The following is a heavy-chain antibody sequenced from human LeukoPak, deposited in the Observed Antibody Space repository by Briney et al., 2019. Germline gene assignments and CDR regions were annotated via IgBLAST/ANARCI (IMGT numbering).Heavy chain of an antibody. D-gene: IGHD6-13*01. CDR1: GYTFTSIW. CDR3: VRSPATVDS. Sequence: GESLPISCQSSGYTFTSIWIGWVRPIPGKGLEWIGIILSGDMDTRYTPPFQGLVTLSDDTPISTASLVRSRLSAADTPLYFCVRSPATVDSGGEGTLVTLSS. CDR2: ILSGDMDT. V-gene: IGHV5-51*04. J-gene: IGHJ5*01.